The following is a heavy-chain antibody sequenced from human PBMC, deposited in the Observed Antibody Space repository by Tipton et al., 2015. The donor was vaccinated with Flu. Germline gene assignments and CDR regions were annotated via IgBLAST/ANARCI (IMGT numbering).Heavy chain of an antibody. CDR1: GFTFDDYA. Sequence: SLRLSCAASGFTFDDYAMHWVRQAPGKGLEWVSGISWNSGSIGYADSVKGRFTISRDNAKNSLYLQMNSLRAEDTALYYCAKDIGAAYCGGDCAKSGFDYWGQGTLVTVSS. V-gene: IGHV3-9*01. D-gene: IGHD2-21*02. J-gene: IGHJ4*02. CDR2: ISWNSGSI. CDR3: AKDIGAAYCGGDCAKSGFDY.